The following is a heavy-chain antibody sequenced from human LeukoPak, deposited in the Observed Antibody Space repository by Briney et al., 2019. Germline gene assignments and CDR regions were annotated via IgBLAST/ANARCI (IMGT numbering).Heavy chain of an antibody. CDR3: ATYRQVLLPFES. CDR2: IKQDGSEK. V-gene: IGHV3-7*03. D-gene: IGHD2-8*02. J-gene: IGHJ4*02. CDR1: GFTFSSYE. Sequence: QPGGSLRLSCAASGFTFSSYEMSWVRQAPGKGREWVANIKQDGSEKYYVDSVKGRFTISRDNAKNSLYLQMNSLRAEDTAIYYCATYRQVLLPFESWGQGTLVTVSS.